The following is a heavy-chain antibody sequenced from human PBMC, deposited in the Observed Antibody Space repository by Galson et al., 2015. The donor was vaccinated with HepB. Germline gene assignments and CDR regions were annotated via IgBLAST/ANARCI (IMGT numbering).Heavy chain of an antibody. V-gene: IGHV3-30*04. D-gene: IGHD3-16*02. Sequence: SLRLSCAASGFAFNSYGFHWVRQAPGKGLEWVAVISHDGRNRHFADSVKGRFTISRDFSKNTVYLQMNSLRVDDTALYYCARAYYDYVWGRYRQTDYWGQEALVSVSS. CDR1: GFAFNSYG. CDR3: ARAYYDYVWGRYRQTDY. J-gene: IGHJ4*02. CDR2: ISHDGRNR.